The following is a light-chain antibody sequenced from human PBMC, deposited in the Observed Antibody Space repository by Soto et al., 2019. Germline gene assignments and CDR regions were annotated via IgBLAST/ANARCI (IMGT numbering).Light chain of an antibody. Sequence: QSVLTQPPSVSGAPGQRVTISCTGSRSNIGAGYDVHWYQQLPGTAPKLLIYVTNNRPSGVPDRFSGSKSDTSASLAITGLRAEDEADYYCQTYDSSLRGSIFGGGTKLTV. CDR3: QTYDSSLRGSI. CDR1: RSNIGAGYD. J-gene: IGLJ2*01. CDR2: VTN. V-gene: IGLV1-40*01.